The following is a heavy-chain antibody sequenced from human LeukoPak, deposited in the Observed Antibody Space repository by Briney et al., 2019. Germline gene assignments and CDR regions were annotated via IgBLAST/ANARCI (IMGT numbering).Heavy chain of an antibody. CDR2: ISGSSIYI. J-gene: IGHJ4*02. CDR1: GFTFSSYE. D-gene: IGHD3-22*01. CDR3: ARALYDSSGYYFDY. V-gene: IGHV3-21*05. Sequence: GGSLRLSCAASGFTFSSYEMNWVRQAPGKGLEWVSYISGSSIYINYADSVRGRFTISSDNAKNSLYLQMNSLRAEDTAVYYCARALYDSSGYYFDYWGQGTLVTVSS.